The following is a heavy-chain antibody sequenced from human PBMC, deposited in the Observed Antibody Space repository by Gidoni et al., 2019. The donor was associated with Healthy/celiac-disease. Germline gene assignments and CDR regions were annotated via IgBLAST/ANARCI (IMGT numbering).Heavy chain of an antibody. CDR1: GFTFGDYA. Sequence: VPPVEAGGGLGQPGRALRLSCTAAGFTFGDYAMSGVRQAPGKGLEWGGYIRSKDYGGTTEYAASVKGKFTISREYSKSIAYLQMNSLKTEDTAVYYCTRVIPRVDPWGQGTLVTVSS. J-gene: IGHJ5*02. CDR3: TRVIPRVDP. V-gene: IGHV3-49*04. CDR2: IRSKDYGGTT.